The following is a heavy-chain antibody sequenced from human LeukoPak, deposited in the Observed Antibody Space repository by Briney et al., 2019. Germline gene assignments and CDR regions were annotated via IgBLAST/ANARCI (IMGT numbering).Heavy chain of an antibody. CDR3: AKGGIVVVVAAGY. Sequence: GGSLRLSCAASGFTFSSYGMHWVRQAPGKGLEWVAVISYDGSNKYYADSVKGRFTISRDNSKNTLYLQMNSLRAEDTAVYYCAKGGIVVVVAAGYWGQGTLVTVSS. D-gene: IGHD2-15*01. V-gene: IGHV3-30*18. CDR1: GFTFSSYG. J-gene: IGHJ4*02. CDR2: ISYDGSNK.